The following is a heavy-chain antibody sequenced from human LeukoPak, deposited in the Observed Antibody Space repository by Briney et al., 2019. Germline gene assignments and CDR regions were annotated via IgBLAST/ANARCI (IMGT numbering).Heavy chain of an antibody. D-gene: IGHD6-25*01. CDR3: ARDGSGSRRGYYFDY. J-gene: IGHJ4*02. Sequence: GESLKISCKGSGYSFTSYWIGWVRQMPGKGLEWMGIIYPGDSDTRYSPSFQGRVTISADKSISTAYLQWSSLKASDTAMYYCARDGSGSRRGYYFDYWGQGTLVTVSS. CDR2: IYPGDSDT. CDR1: GYSFTSYW. V-gene: IGHV5-51*01.